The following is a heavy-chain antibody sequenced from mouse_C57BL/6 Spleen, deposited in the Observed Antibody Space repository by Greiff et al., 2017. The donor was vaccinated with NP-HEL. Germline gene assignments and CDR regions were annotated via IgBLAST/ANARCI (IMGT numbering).Heavy chain of an antibody. D-gene: IGHD2-5*01. CDR1: GFSLSTSGMG. CDR2: IYWDDDK. Sequence: QVTLKECGPGILQSSQTLSLTCSFSGFSLSTSGMGVSWSRQPSGKGLEWLAHIYWDDDKRYNPSLKSRLTSAKDTSRNQVFLKITSVDTADTATYYCARRGYYSNYPYYFDYWGQGTTLTVSS. V-gene: IGHV8-12*01. J-gene: IGHJ2*01. CDR3: ARRGYYSNYPYYFDY.